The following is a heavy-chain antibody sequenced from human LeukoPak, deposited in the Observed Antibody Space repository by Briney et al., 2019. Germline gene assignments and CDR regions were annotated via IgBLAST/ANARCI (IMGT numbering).Heavy chain of an antibody. V-gene: IGHV3-23*01. CDR1: GFTFSSYA. CDR2: ISGSGGST. D-gene: IGHD3-3*01. J-gene: IGHJ5*01. Sequence: PGGSLRLTCAASGFTFSSYAMSWVRQAPGKGLEWVSAISGSGGSTYYADSVKGRFTISRDNSKNTLYLQMNSLRAEDTAVYYCAKFKALRFLEWLFDSSGQGTLVTVSS. CDR3: AKFKALRFLEWLFDS.